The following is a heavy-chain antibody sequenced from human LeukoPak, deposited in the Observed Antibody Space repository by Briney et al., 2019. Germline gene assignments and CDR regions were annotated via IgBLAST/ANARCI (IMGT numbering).Heavy chain of an antibody. V-gene: IGHV1-2*02. Sequence: ASEKVSCKTSGYSFTDYYMHWVRQAPGQGLEWMGWINPNSGGTSSAQKFQGRVTMTRDTSISTVYMEVSWLTSDDTAICYCARADRLHGGPYLIGPWGQGTLVTVSS. D-gene: IGHD2-21*01. CDR2: INPNSGGT. CDR1: GYSFTDYY. J-gene: IGHJ5*02. CDR3: ARADRLHGGPYLIGP.